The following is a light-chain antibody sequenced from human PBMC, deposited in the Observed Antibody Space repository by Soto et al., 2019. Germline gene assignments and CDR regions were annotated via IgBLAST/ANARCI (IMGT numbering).Light chain of an antibody. Sequence: QVSLTQPASLSGSPGQTISIPCTGTGSDVGGYKYVSWYQQHPGKAPKLIIYEVSGRPSGVSNRFSGSKSGNTASLTISGLQAEDEADYYCSSYSTSTTLGVFGTGTKVTVL. CDR3: SSYSTSTTLGV. J-gene: IGLJ1*01. V-gene: IGLV2-14*01. CDR1: GSDVGGYKY. CDR2: EVS.